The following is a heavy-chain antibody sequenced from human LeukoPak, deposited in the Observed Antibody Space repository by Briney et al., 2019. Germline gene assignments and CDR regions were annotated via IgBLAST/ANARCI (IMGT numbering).Heavy chain of an antibody. Sequence: GGSLRLSCAASGFTFSSYGMHWVRQAPGKGLEWVAVIWYDGSNKYYADSVKGRFTISRDNSKNTLYLQMNSLRAEDTAVYYCAREISSTSPRGDYWGQGTLVTVSS. J-gene: IGHJ4*02. D-gene: IGHD2-2*01. CDR3: AREISSTSPRGDY. CDR1: GFTFSSYG. V-gene: IGHV3-33*01. CDR2: IWYDGSNK.